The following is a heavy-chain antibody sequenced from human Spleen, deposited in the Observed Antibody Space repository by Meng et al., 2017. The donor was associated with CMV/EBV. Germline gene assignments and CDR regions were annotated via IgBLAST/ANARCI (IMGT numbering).Heavy chain of an antibody. CDR3: ARDNSALDY. CDR1: GDSFSNYF. Sequence: SETLSLTCAVYGDSFSNYFWNWVRQPPGKGLEWIGEINNKASTNYNPSLKSRVTMSVDTSKNQFSLKLSSVTAADTAVYYCARDNSALDYWGQGTLVTVSS. J-gene: IGHJ4*02. CDR2: INNKAST. V-gene: IGHV4-34*01.